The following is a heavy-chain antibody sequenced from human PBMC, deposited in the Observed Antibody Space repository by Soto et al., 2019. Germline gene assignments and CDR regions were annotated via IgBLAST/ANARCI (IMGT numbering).Heavy chain of an antibody. CDR2: IDPSDSYT. Sequence: PGESLKISCKGSGYSFTSYWISWVRQMPGKGLEWMGRIDPSDSYTNYSPSFQGHVTISADKSFSTAYLQWSSLKASDTAMYYCARTSVVPAAPSYYYYGMDVWGQGTTVTVSS. D-gene: IGHD2-2*01. J-gene: IGHJ6*02. CDR1: GYSFTSYW. V-gene: IGHV5-10-1*01. CDR3: ARTSVVPAAPSYYYYGMDV.